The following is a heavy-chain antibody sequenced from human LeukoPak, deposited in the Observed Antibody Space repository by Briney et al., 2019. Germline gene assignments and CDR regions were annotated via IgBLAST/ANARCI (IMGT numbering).Heavy chain of an antibody. CDR2: ISYDGSNK. J-gene: IGHJ6*04. Sequence: GGSLRLSCAASGFTFSSYAMHWVRQAPGKGLEWVAVISYDGSNKYYADSVKGRFTISRDNSKNTLYLQMNSLRAEGTAVYYCARGFYCSGGSCYSYFDYYYYYGMDVWGKGTTVTVSS. CDR3: ARGFYCSGGSCYSYFDYYYYYGMDV. V-gene: IGHV3-30*04. CDR1: GFTFSSYA. D-gene: IGHD2-15*01.